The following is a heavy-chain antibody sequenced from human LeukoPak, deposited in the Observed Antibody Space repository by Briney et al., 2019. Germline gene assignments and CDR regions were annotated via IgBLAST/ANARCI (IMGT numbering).Heavy chain of an antibody. CDR2: ISYDGSNK. Sequence: GGSLRLSCAASGFTFSSYAMHWVRQAPGKGLEWVAVISYDGSNKYYADSVKGRFTISRDNSQNTLYLQMNSMRTEDTAVYYCAPASWELQYYFDYWGQGTLVTVSS. V-gene: IGHV3-30-3*01. CDR3: APASWELQYYFDY. D-gene: IGHD1-26*01. CDR1: GFTFSSYA. J-gene: IGHJ4*02.